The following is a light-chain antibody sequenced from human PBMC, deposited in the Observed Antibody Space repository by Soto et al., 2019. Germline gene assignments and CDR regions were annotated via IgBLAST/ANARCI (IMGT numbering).Light chain of an antibody. V-gene: IGKV3-20*01. CDR3: QQYGGSPRT. Sequence: EIVLTQSPGTLSLSPGKGATLSCRASQSNNSFLAWYQQRRGQAPRLLIHGASNRATGIPDRFSGSGSGTDFTLTISRLEPEDFAVYYCQQYGGSPRTFGQGTKVEVK. CDR1: QSNNSF. J-gene: IGKJ1*01. CDR2: GAS.